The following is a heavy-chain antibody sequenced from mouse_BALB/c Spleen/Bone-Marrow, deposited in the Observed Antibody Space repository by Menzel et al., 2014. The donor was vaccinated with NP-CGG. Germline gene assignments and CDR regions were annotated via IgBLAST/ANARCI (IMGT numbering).Heavy chain of an antibody. D-gene: IGHD1-1*02. CDR2: IYPSDSYT. J-gene: IGHJ3*01. CDR3: TRDDGGFAY. Sequence: QVQLQQSGTDLVRPGASVKLSCKAFGYTFTSYWINWVKQRPGQGLEWIGNIYPSDSYTNYNQKFKDKGTLTVDKSSSTAYMHLSSPTSEDSAVYYCTRDDGGFAYWGQGTLVTVSA. CDR1: GYTFTSYW. V-gene: IGHV1-69*02.